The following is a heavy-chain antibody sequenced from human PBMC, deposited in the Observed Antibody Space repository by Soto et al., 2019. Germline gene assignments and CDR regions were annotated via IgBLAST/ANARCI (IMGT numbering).Heavy chain of an antibody. Sequence: QVQLVESGGGVVQPGRSLRLSCAASGFTFSSYGMHWVRQAPGKGLEWVAVIWYDGSNKYYADSVKGRFTISRDNSKNTLYLQMNSLRAEDTAVYYCARERVAVAVGCCGYWGQGPLVTVSS. CDR1: GFTFSSYG. CDR2: IWYDGSNK. J-gene: IGHJ4*02. V-gene: IGHV3-33*01. CDR3: ARERVAVAVGCCGY. D-gene: IGHD6-19*01.